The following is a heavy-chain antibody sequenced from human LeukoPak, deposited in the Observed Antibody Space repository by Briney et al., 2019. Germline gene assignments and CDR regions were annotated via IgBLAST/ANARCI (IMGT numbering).Heavy chain of an antibody. Sequence: PSETLSLTCTVSGGSISNYYWSWIRQPPGKGLEWIGSIYHSGSTYYNPSLKSRVTISVDTSKNQFSLKLSSVTAADTAVYYCARADSGYDEYYFDYWGQGTLVTVSS. CDR1: GGSISNYY. J-gene: IGHJ4*02. CDR2: IYHSGST. V-gene: IGHV4-59*08. CDR3: ARADSGYDEYYFDY. D-gene: IGHD5-12*01.